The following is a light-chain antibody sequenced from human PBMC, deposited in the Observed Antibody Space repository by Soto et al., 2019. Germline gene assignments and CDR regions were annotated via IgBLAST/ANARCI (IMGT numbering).Light chain of an antibody. CDR2: GAS. CDR3: QQYSAWPLS. Sequence: TLSVSPGERATLFCRASQNIDSNLAWCQQKPGQAPKLLIYGASSRAIGIPARFSGSQSGTEFTLTISSLQSEDFAVYYCQQYSAWPLSFGGGTKVDIK. CDR1: QNIDSN. V-gene: IGKV3-15*01. J-gene: IGKJ4*01.